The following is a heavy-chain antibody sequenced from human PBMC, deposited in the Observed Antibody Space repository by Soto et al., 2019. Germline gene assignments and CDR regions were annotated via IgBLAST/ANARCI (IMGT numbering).Heavy chain of an antibody. CDR1: GFTFSNAW. CDR3: TTDVGPVVTIFGVVRRDY. D-gene: IGHD3-3*01. J-gene: IGHJ4*02. CDR2: IKSKTDGGTT. V-gene: IGHV3-15*01. Sequence: EVQLVESGGGLVKPGGSLRLSCAASGFTFSNAWMSWVRQAPGKGLEWVGRIKSKTDGGTTDYAAPVKGRFTISRDDSKTTLYLQMNSLKTEDTAVYYCTTDVGPVVTIFGVVRRDYWGQGTLVTVSS.